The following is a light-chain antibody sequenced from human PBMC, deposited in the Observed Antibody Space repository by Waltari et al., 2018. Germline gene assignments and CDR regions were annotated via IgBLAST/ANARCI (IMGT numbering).Light chain of an antibody. V-gene: IGKV3-11*01. CDR2: EAS. CDR1: QSVMTY. CDR3: QQGT. J-gene: IGKJ3*01. Sequence: VMTQSPATLSLFPGERAVLSCWASQSVMTYLAWYQQRPGQSPRLLIYEASNRAPGIPARFSGSGSGTDFTLTISSLEPEDSAVYYCQQGTFGPGTKVDI.